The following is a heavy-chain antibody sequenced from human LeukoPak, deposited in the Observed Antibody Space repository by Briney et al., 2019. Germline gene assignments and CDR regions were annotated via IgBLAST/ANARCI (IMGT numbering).Heavy chain of an antibody. CDR2: IYYSGST. Sequence: SETLSLTCTVSGGSISSRSYYWGWIRQPPGKGLEWIGSIYYSGSTYYNPSLKSRVTISVDTYKNQCSLQLSACTAAYAAVYYCARHAPYYGLVVWGQGTTVTVSS. V-gene: IGHV4-39*01. CDR3: ARHAPYYGLVV. J-gene: IGHJ6*02. CDR1: GGSISSRSYY.